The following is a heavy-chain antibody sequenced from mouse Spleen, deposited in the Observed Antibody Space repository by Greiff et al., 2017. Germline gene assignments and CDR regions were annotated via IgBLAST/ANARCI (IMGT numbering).Heavy chain of an antibody. CDR3: ARDKGPHYYGSSPAGFAY. V-gene: IGHV2-9*02. Sequence: VQLVESGPGLVAPSQSLSITCTVSGLSLTSYGVHWVRQPPGKGLEWLGVIWAGGSTNYNSALMSRLSISKDNSKSQVFLKMNSLQTDDTAMYYCARDKGPHYYGSSPAGFAYWGQGTLVTVSA. D-gene: IGHD1-1*01. J-gene: IGHJ3*01. CDR1: GLSLTSYG. CDR2: IWAGGST.